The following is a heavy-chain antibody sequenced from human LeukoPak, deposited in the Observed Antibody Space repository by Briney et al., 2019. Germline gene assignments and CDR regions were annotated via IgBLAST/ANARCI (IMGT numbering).Heavy chain of an antibody. D-gene: IGHD5-18*01. CDR3: AKGQSGYSYGGVGNWFDP. V-gene: IGHV3-9*01. J-gene: IGHJ5*02. Sequence: PGRSLRLSCAASGFTFDDYAMHWVRQAPGKGLEWVSGISWNSGSIGYADSVKGRFTISRDNAKNSLYLQMNSLRVEDTALYYCAKGQSGYSYGGVGNWFDPWGQGTLVTVSS. CDR2: ISWNSGSI. CDR1: GFTFDDYA.